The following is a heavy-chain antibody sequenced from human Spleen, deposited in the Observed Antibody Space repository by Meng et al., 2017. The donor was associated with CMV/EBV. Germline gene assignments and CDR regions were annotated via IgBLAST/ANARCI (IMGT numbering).Heavy chain of an antibody. CDR1: GFTVSSNY. CDR3: ARDKVDYYGSGSSGMDV. CDR2: IYSGGST. D-gene: IGHD3-10*01. Sequence: GGSLRLSCAASGFTVSSNYMSWVRQAPGKGLEWVSVIYSGGSTYYADSVKGRFTISRDNSKNTLYLQMNSLRAEDTAAYYCARDKVDYYGSGSSGMDVWGQGTTVTVSS. J-gene: IGHJ6*02. V-gene: IGHV3-53*01.